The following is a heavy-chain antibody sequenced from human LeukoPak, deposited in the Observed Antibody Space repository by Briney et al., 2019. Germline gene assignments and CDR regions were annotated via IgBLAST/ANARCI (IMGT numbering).Heavy chain of an antibody. J-gene: IGHJ4*02. Sequence: GGSLRLSCEGSGFTFGSYWISWVRQAPGKGLEWVANIKQDGSEKYYLDSVKGRFTISRDNAKNSLYLQMNSLRAEDTAVYYCARIDLAVAGTLDYWGQGTLVTVSS. CDR2: IKQDGSEK. CDR3: ARIDLAVAGTLDY. V-gene: IGHV3-7*01. CDR1: GFTFGSYW. D-gene: IGHD6-19*01.